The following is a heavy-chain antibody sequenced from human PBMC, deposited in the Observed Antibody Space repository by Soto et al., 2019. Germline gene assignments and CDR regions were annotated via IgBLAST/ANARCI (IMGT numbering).Heavy chain of an antibody. CDR2: ISTRSTYT. D-gene: IGHD1-1*01. CDR3: ARDLASKGGNVGRYYYGMDV. Sequence: GGSLRLSCAASGFIFSDYYMSWVRQTPGKGLEWVSYISTRSTYTNYADSVKGRFTISRDNTKNSLYLQMDSLRVEDTAVYYCARDLASKGGNVGRYYYGMDVWGQGTTVTVSS. CDR1: GFIFSDYY. V-gene: IGHV3-11*06. J-gene: IGHJ6*02.